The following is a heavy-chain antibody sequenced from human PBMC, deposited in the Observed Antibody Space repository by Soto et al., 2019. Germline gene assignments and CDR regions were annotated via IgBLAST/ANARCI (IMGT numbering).Heavy chain of an antibody. CDR2: ISYDGSNK. V-gene: IGHV3-30-3*01. CDR1: GFTFSSYA. D-gene: IGHD4-17*01. CDR3: ARDRVLATVTTLGDYYYYGMDV. J-gene: IGHJ6*02. Sequence: GGSLRLSCAASGFTFSSYAMHWVRQAPGKGLEWVAVISYDGSNKYYADSVKGRFTISRDNSKNTLYLQMNSLRAEDTAVYYCARDRVLATVTTLGDYYYYGMDVWGQGTTVTVSS.